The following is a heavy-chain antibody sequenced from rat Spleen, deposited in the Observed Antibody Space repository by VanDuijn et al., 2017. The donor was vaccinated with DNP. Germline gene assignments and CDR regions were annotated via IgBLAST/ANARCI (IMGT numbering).Heavy chain of an antibody. CDR3: TRASNWERPYFDY. J-gene: IGHJ2*01. Sequence: EVQLVESGGGLVQPGRSLKLSCAASGFTFSNYGMAWVRQAPKKGLEWVATISTGGGNTYYRDSVKGRFTISRENAKSALYLQMNSLRSEDTATYYCTRASNWERPYFDYWGQGVTVTVSS. CDR1: GFTFSNYG. V-gene: IGHV5S13*01. CDR2: ISTGGGNT. D-gene: IGHD5-1*01.